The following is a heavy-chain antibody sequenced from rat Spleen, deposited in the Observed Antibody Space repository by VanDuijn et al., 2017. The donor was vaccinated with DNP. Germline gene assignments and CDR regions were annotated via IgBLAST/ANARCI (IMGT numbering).Heavy chain of an antibody. CDR3: VTRGTGSDNWFAY. V-gene: IGHV4-2*01. CDR1: GFNLNDYW. CDR2: INEDSRII. J-gene: IGHJ3*01. D-gene: IGHD5-1*01. Sequence: EVKLVESGGGLVQPGRSLKLSCAASGFNLNDYWMGWVRPAPGKGLEWIGEINEDSRIINYLPSLKDRFTISRDNAQNSLYLQMTNLGSEDTAIYYCVTRGTGSDNWFAYWDQGTLVTVSS.